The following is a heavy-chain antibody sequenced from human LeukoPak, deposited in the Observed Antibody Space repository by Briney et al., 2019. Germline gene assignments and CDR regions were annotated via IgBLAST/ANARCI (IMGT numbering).Heavy chain of an antibody. D-gene: IGHD1-1*01. CDR1: RYTFLGYY. V-gene: IGHV1-2*02. CDR3: AKVASTTRRHDAFDI. J-gene: IGHJ3*02. Sequence: ASVRVSCKTSRYTFLGYYVHWVRQAPGQGLEWMGWINPNSGGANYAQKFQGRVTMTRDMSISTAYMELSRLRSDDTAVYYCAKVASTTRRHDAFDIWGQGTLVTVSS. CDR2: INPNSGGA.